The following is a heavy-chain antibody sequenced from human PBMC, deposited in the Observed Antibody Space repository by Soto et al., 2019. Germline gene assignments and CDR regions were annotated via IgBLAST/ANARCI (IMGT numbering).Heavy chain of an antibody. CDR2: IKQDGSEK. CDR3: ARVRLGYCSGGSCYSWWDGAFDI. J-gene: IGHJ3*02. V-gene: IGHV3-7*03. Sequence: GGSLRLSCAASGFTFSSYWVSWVRQAPGKGLEWVANIKQDGSEKYYVDSVKGRFTISRDNAKNSLYLQMNSLRAEDTAVYYCARVRLGYCSGGSCYSWWDGAFDIWGQGTMVTVSS. CDR1: GFTFSSYW. D-gene: IGHD2-15*01.